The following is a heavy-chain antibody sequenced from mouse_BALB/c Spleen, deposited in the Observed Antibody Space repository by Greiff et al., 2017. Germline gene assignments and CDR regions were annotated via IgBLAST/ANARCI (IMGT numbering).Heavy chain of an antibody. V-gene: IGHV5-17*02. D-gene: IGHD2-1*01. CDR1: GFTFSSFG. Sequence: EVQLVESGGGLVQPGGSRKLSCAASGFTFSSFGMHWVRQAPEKGLEWVAYISSGSSTIYYADTVKGRFTISRDNPKNTLFLQMTSLRSEDTAMYYCARWGYGNFYAMDYWGQGTSVTVSS. J-gene: IGHJ4*01. CDR3: ARWGYGNFYAMDY. CDR2: ISSGSSTI.